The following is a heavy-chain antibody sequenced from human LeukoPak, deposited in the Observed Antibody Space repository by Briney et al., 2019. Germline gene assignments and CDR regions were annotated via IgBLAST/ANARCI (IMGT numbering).Heavy chain of an antibody. Sequence: GGSLRLSCAASGFTFSSFGMHWVRQAPGKGLEWVAVIWYDASNKYYADSVKGRFTISRDNSKNTLYLHMNSLRDGDTAVYYCVRGVGVSRFNYLDPWGQGTLVIVSS. D-gene: IGHD1-7*01. J-gene: IGHJ5*02. CDR1: GFTFSSFG. V-gene: IGHV3-33*01. CDR3: VRGVGVSRFNYLDP. CDR2: IWYDASNK.